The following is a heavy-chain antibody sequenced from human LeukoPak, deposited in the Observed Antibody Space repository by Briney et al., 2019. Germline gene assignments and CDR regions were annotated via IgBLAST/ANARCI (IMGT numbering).Heavy chain of an antibody. CDR3: ARGYSSTI. Sequence: GGSLRLSCAASGFTFSSYGMHWVRQAPGKGLEWVSSISSSSSYIYYAGSVKGRFTISRDNAKNSLYLQMNGLRAEDTSVYYCARGYSSTIWGQGTLVTVSS. J-gene: IGHJ4*02. CDR1: GFTFSSYG. D-gene: IGHD6-13*01. V-gene: IGHV3-21*01. CDR2: ISSSSSYI.